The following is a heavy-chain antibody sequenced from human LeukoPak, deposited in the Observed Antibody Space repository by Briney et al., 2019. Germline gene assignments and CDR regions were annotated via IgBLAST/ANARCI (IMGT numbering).Heavy chain of an antibody. Sequence: SVKVSCKASGGTFSSYAISWVRQAPGQGLERMGRIIPILGIANYAQKFQGRVTITADKSTSTAYMELSSLRSEDTAVYYCASFGGRSSSWPFDYWGQGTLVTVSS. J-gene: IGHJ4*02. CDR2: IIPILGIA. CDR3: ASFGGRSSSWPFDY. V-gene: IGHV1-69*04. CDR1: GGTFSSYA. D-gene: IGHD6-13*01.